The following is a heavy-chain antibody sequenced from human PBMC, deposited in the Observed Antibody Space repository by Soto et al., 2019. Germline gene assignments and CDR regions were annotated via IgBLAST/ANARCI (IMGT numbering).Heavy chain of an antibody. CDR3: TRCGIRYHSIGYYLGIDGMDV. V-gene: IGHV1-69*12. Sequence: QVQLVQSGAEVKKPESSVRVSCKASGGTFNSYAITWVRQAPGQGLEWMGGTIPMFGTTNYAEKFQGRDTIIADESTNTAYMELSSLRSEDTAVYYCTRCGIRYHSIGYYLGIDGMDVWGQWTTVIVSS. CDR1: GGTFNSYA. D-gene: IGHD3-22*01. CDR2: TIPMFGTT. J-gene: IGHJ6*02.